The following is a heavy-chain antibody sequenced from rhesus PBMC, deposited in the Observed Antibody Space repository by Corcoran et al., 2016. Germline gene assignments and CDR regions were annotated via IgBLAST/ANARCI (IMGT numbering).Heavy chain of an antibody. Sequence: QVQLQESGPGLVKPSETLSLTCAVSGGSISDDYYWRWIRQPLGQGTGWIGYIYCSGGGTNYHPSLKNRVTISIDTSKNQFSLKLSSVTAADTAVYYCARGAGSNYGNDDFDYWGQGVLVTVSS. CDR1: GGSISDDYY. J-gene: IGHJ4*01. CDR2: IYCSGGGT. D-gene: IGHD4-29*01. CDR3: ARGAGSNYGNDDFDY. V-gene: IGHV4-106*01.